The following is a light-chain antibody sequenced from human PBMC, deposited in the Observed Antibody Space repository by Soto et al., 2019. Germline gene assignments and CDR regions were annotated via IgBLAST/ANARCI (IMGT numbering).Light chain of an antibody. V-gene: IGLV1-36*01. J-gene: IGLJ3*02. Sequence: QSVLTQPPSVSAAPSQRVTISCSGSSSNIGNNAVNWYQQVPGKAPKLLIHYDDRVASGVSDRFSGSKSGTSASLAISGLQSEEEADYYCAAWDDSLNGPVFGGGTQLTVL. CDR2: YDD. CDR3: AAWDDSLNGPV. CDR1: SSNIGNNA.